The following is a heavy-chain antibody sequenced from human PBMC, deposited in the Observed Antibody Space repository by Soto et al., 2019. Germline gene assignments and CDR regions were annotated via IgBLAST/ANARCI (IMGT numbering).Heavy chain of an antibody. CDR1: GGSISSSNG. V-gene: IGHV4-4*02. Sequence: SETLSLTCAVSGGSISSSNGWSWVRQPPGKGLEWIGEIYHSGSTNYNPSLKSRVTISVDKSKNQFSLKLSSVTAADTAVYYCARDGMVRSNWFDPWGQGTLVTVSS. J-gene: IGHJ5*02. CDR3: ARDGMVRSNWFDP. D-gene: IGHD3-10*01. CDR2: IYHSGST.